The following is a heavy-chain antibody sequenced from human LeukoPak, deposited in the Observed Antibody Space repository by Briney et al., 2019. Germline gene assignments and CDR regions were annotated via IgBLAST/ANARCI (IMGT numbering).Heavy chain of an antibody. CDR3: ASLRSPVVPAATYNWFDP. D-gene: IGHD2-2*01. J-gene: IGHJ5*02. CDR1: GYSISSGYY. Sequence: SETLSLTCTVSGYSISSGYYWGWIRQPPGKGLEWIGSIYHSGSTYYNPSLKSRVTISVDTSKNQFSLKLSSVTAADTAVYYCASLRSPVVPAATYNWFDPWGQGTLVTVSS. V-gene: IGHV4-38-2*02. CDR2: IYHSGST.